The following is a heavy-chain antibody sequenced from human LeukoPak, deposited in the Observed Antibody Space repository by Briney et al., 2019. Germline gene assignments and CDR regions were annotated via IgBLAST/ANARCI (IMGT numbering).Heavy chain of an antibody. Sequence: SETLSLTCTVSGGPISGDYWSWIRQPPGKGLEWIGHMFNSGSTEYNPSFESRVTITLDSSKNQFSLKLSSVTAADTAMYYCANTTAFRFDPWGQGTLVTVSS. CDR1: GGPISGDY. CDR3: ANTTAFRFDP. J-gene: IGHJ5*02. V-gene: IGHV4-59*13. CDR2: MFNSGST. D-gene: IGHD2-21*02.